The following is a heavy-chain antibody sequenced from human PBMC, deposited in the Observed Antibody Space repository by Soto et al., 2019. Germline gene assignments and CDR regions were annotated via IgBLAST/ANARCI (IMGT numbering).Heavy chain of an antibody. Sequence: GGSLRLSCTASGFTFGDYAMSWFRQAPGKGLEWVGFIRSKAYGGTTEYAASVKGRFTISRDDSKSIAYLQMNSLKTEDTAVYYCTRDRCSTSCYALNWFDPWGQGTLVTVSS. CDR3: TRDRCSTSCYALNWFDP. CDR2: IRSKAYGGTT. V-gene: IGHV3-49*03. J-gene: IGHJ5*02. D-gene: IGHD2-2*01. CDR1: GFTFGDYA.